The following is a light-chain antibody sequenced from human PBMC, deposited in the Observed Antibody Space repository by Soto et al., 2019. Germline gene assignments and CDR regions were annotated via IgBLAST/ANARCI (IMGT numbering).Light chain of an antibody. J-gene: IGLJ1*01. CDR3: SLYTSSFTFV. CDR2: QVS. V-gene: IGLV2-18*01. CDR1: SSDVGSYDR. Sequence: QSALTQPPSVSGSPGQSVTISCTGTSSDVGSYDRVSWYQQPPGTAPKLMIYQVSNRPSGVPDRFSGSKSGNTASLTISGLQAEDEGDYYCSLYTSSFTFVFGTGTKVTVL.